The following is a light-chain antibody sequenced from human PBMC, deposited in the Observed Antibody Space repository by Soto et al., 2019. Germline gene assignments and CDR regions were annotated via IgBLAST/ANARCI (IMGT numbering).Light chain of an antibody. CDR3: QHFNNYPT. CDR2: DAS. Sequence: AIQLTQSPCSRSASAGGRGTITCRASQDISSDLAWYQQKPGKAPKLLMNDASSLESGVPSRFSGSGSGADFTLTISSLQPEDFATYYCQHFNNYPTFGQGTRLEIK. J-gene: IGKJ5*01. V-gene: IGKV1D-13*01. CDR1: QDISSD.